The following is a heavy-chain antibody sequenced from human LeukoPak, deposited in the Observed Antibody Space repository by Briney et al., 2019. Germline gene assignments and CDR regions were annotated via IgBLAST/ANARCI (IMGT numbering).Heavy chain of an antibody. CDR2: ISYDGSNK. J-gene: IGHJ4*02. CDR1: GFTFSSYA. V-gene: IGHV3-30-3*01. Sequence: QPGRSLRPSCAASGFTFSSYAMHWVRQAPGKGLEWVAVISYDGSNKYYADSVKGRFTISRDNSKNTLYLQMNSLRAEDTAVYYCARDGADIIVVVPAPPDYWGQGTLVTVSS. CDR3: ARDGADIIVVVPAPPDY. D-gene: IGHD2-21*01.